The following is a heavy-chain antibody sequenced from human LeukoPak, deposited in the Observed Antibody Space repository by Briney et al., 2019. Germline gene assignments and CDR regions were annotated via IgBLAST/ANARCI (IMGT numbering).Heavy chain of an antibody. CDR1: GYTFTGYY. J-gene: IGHJ3*02. CDR2: INPNSGGT. Sequence: GASVKVSCKASGYTFTGYYMHWVRQAPGQGLEWMGWINPNSGGTNYAQKFQGWVTMTRDTSISTAYMELSRLRSDDTAVYYCARVGVQLGGAFDIWGLGTMVTVSS. D-gene: IGHD5-18*01. V-gene: IGHV1-2*04. CDR3: ARVGVQLGGAFDI.